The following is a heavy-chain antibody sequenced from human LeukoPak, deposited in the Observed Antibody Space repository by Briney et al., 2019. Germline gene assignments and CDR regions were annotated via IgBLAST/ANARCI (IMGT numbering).Heavy chain of an antibody. J-gene: IGHJ6*02. CDR1: GFTFSSYS. V-gene: IGHV3-21*01. Sequence: GGSLRLSCAASGFTFSSYSMNWVRQAPGKGLEWVSSISSSSSYIYYADSVKGRFTISRDNAKNSLYLQMNSLRAEDTAVYYCARDHSSGWPTYYYYGMDVWGQGTTVTVSS. CDR2: ISSSSSYI. CDR3: ARDHSSGWPTYYYYGMDV. D-gene: IGHD6-19*01.